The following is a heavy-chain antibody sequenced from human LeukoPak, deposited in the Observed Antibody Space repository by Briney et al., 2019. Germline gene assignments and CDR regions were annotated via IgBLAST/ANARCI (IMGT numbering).Heavy chain of an antibody. CDR2: IYYSGST. CDR1: GGSISSSSYY. CDR3: ARGAPDYGGDY. V-gene: IGHV4-39*07. D-gene: IGHD4-17*01. J-gene: IGHJ4*02. Sequence: PSETLSLTCTVSGGSISSSSYYWGWIRQPPGKGLEWIGSIYYSGSTYYNPSLKSRVAISVDTSKNQFSLKLSSVTAADTAVYYCARGAPDYGGDYWGQGTLVTVSS.